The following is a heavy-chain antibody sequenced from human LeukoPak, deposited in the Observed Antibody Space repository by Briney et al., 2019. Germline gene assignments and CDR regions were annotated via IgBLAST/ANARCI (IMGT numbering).Heavy chain of an antibody. Sequence: ASVKVSSKASGYTFTSYGISWVRQAPGQGLEWMGWISAYNGNTNYAQKLQGRVTMTTDASTSTAYMELRSLRSDDTAVYYCARDRVGYCSSTSCRTYYNWFDPWGQGTLVTVSS. D-gene: IGHD2-2*01. CDR3: ARDRVGYCSSTSCRTYYNWFDP. CDR2: ISAYNGNT. J-gene: IGHJ5*02. CDR1: GYTFTSYG. V-gene: IGHV1-18*01.